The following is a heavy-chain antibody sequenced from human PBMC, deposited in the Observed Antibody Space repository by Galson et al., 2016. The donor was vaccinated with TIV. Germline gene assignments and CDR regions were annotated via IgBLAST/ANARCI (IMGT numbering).Heavy chain of an antibody. CDR3: SRDRLVDILAGSFDY. J-gene: IGHJ4*02. Sequence: LRLSCAGSGFTFGDYAVNWVRQAPGKGLEWVGFIRNTVYGGTPEYAASVNGRFTISRDDSKSIAYLQMSNLKTEDTAVYYCSRDRLVDILAGSFDYWGQGTLVTVSS. CDR1: GFTFGDYA. CDR2: IRNTVYGGTP. V-gene: IGHV3-49*04. D-gene: IGHD3-9*01.